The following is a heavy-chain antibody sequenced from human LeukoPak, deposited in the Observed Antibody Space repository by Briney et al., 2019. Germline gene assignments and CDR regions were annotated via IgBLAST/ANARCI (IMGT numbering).Heavy chain of an antibody. CDR3: SRESGAFCPFGY. CDR1: GGSISGTNW. Sequence: SETLSLTCGVSGGSISGTNWWSWARQPPGQGLEWIGEISLAGQTNYNPSPNGRVTMSLDKSSNRLSLNLTSVSAADTATYYCSRESGAFCPFGYWGQGTLVIVSS. J-gene: IGHJ4*02. D-gene: IGHD1-26*01. CDR2: ISLAGQT. V-gene: IGHV4/OR15-8*02.